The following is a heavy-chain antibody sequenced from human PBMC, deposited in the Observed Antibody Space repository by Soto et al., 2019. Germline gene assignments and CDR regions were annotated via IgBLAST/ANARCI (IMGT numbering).Heavy chain of an antibody. J-gene: IGHJ5*02. V-gene: IGHV4-34*01. D-gene: IGHD3-10*01. Sequence: SETLSLTCAVYGGSFSGYYWSWIRQPPGKGLEWIGEINHSGSTNYNPSLKSRVTISVDTSKNQFSLKLSSVTAADTAVYYCARTGLWFGELGDWFDPWGQGTLVTVSS. CDR3: ARTGLWFGELGDWFDP. CDR2: INHSGST. CDR1: GGSFSGYY.